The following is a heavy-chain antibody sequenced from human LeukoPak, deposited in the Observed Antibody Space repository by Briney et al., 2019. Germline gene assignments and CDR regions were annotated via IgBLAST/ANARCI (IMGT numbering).Heavy chain of an antibody. D-gene: IGHD3-22*01. CDR2: IWYDGSNK. Sequence: PPGGSLRLSCAASGFTFSSYGMHWVRQAPGKGLEWVAVIWYDGSNKYYADSVKGRFTISRDNSKNTLYLQMNSLRAEDTAVYYCARGEQGVVITQWIIREFDYWGQGTLVTVSS. J-gene: IGHJ4*02. CDR3: ARGEQGVVITQWIIREFDY. CDR1: GFTFSSYG. V-gene: IGHV3-33*01.